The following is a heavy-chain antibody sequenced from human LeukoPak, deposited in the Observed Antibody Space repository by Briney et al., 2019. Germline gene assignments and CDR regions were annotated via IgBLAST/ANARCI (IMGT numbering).Heavy chain of an antibody. Sequence: PGGSLRLSCAASGFTVSSNYMSWVRQAPGKGLEWVSVIYSGGSTYYADSVKGRFTISRDNSKNTLYLQMNSLRAEDTAVYYCAKSSKTYYYDSSGPYYFDYWGQGTLVTVSS. CDR2: IYSGGST. D-gene: IGHD3-22*01. CDR3: AKSSKTYYYDSSGPYYFDY. CDR1: GFTVSSNY. V-gene: IGHV3-53*01. J-gene: IGHJ4*02.